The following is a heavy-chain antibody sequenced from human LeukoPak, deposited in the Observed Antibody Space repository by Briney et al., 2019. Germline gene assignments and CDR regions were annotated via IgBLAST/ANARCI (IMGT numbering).Heavy chain of an antibody. Sequence: GESLKISCKGSGYSFTSYWIGWVRQMPGKGLEWLGIINHGDSDTRYSPSFQGQVTISADQSNSTANLQWSSLKASDTAMYYCARRIGRGWYDYRGQGTLVTVSS. CDR1: GYSFTSYW. V-gene: IGHV5-51*01. CDR2: INHGDSDT. CDR3: ARRIGRGWYDY. J-gene: IGHJ4*02. D-gene: IGHD6-19*01.